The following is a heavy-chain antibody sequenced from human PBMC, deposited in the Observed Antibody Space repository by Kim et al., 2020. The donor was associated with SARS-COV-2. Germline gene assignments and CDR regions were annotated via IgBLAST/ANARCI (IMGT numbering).Heavy chain of an antibody. CDR3: AKDQLSTRGNWFDP. CDR1: GFSFSTYA. V-gene: IGHV3-23*01. J-gene: IGHJ5*02. CDR2: TSGSGGGT. D-gene: IGHD1-1*01. Sequence: GGSLRLSCAASGFSFSTYAMSWVRQAPGKGLEWVSSTSGSGGGTTYADSVKGRFIISRDNSKNTLYMDMSSLRVEDTAVYFCAKDQLSTRGNWFDPWGQGTLVTVSS.